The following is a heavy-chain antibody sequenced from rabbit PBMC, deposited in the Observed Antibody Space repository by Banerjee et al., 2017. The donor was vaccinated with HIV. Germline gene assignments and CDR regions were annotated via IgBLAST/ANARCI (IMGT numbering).Heavy chain of an antibody. V-gene: IGHV1S7*01. Sequence: QSLEESGGDLVKPGASLTLTCTASGFDFSNYGVSWVRQAPGKGLEWIGYIDPVFGSIHYASWVNGRFTISDHNAQNTLYLQLNSLTAADTATYFCARSRDGGADYALKLWGPGTLVTVS. J-gene: IGHJ6*01. CDR1: GFDFSNYG. CDR3: ARSRDGGADYALKL. CDR2: IDPVFGSI. D-gene: IGHD2-1*01.